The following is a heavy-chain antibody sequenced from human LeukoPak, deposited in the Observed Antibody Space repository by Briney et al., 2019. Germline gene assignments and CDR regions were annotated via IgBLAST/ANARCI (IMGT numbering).Heavy chain of an antibody. V-gene: IGHV3-64*04. D-gene: IGHD3-16*02. Sequence: GGSLRLSCSASGFTFSRYAMHWVRQAPGKGLEYVSAISSNGGSTYYADSVKGIFTIPRDNSKNTLYLQMNSLRAEDTAMYFCAKDNVWGSYRYSHFDYWGQGTLVTVSS. CDR2: ISSNGGST. CDR1: GFTFSRYA. J-gene: IGHJ4*02. CDR3: AKDNVWGSYRYSHFDY.